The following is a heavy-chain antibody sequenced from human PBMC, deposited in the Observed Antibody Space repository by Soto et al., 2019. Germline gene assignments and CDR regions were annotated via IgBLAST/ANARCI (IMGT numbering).Heavy chain of an antibody. Sequence: GGSLRLSCAASGFTFSAAWMSWVRQAPGKGLEWVGRIKSKTEGATRDFAAPVKGRFAISRDDSKNTLYLQMSSLKIEDSAVYYCASGTGRSDFDYWGLGTLVTVSS. CDR3: ASGTGRSDFDY. J-gene: IGHJ4*02. V-gene: IGHV3-15*01. CDR1: GFTFSAAW. D-gene: IGHD3-3*01. CDR2: IKSKTEGATR.